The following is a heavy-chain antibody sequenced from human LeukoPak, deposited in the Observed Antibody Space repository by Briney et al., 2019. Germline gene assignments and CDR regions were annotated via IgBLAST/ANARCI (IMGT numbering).Heavy chain of an antibody. CDR3: AKDVVGQQWLENY. CDR2: IQYDGSHK. V-gene: IGHV3-30*02. CDR1: GFTFSSYG. D-gene: IGHD6-19*01. Sequence: WGSLRLSCAASGFTFSSYGMHWVRQAPGKGLEWVAFIQYDGSHKLYGDSVKGRFTISRDNSKNTLYLQMNSLRPEDTAVYYCAKDVVGQQWLENYWGQGTLVTASS. J-gene: IGHJ4*02.